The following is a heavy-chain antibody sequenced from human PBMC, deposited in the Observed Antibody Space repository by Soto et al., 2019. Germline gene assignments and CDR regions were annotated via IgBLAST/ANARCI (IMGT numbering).Heavy chain of an antibody. CDR1: GDRVSSNSAA. J-gene: IGHJ6*02. D-gene: IGHD3-10*01. CDR2: TYYRSKWYN. Sequence: SQTLSLTCAISGDRVSSNSAAWNWIRQSPSRGLEWLGRTYYRSKWYNDYAVSVKSRITINPDTSKNQFSLQLNSVTPEDTAVYYCARGRRYYYGSGDKIYYYYYGMDVWGQGTTVTVSS. CDR3: ARGRRYYYGSGDKIYYYYYGMDV. V-gene: IGHV6-1*01.